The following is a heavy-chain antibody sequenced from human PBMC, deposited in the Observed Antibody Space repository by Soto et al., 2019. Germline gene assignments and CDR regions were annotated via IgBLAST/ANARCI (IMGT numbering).Heavy chain of an antibody. Sequence: SETLSITCAVSGGSISSSNWWSWVSQSLGRGLEWIGNVYHTGDTNFNPSLQSRVTFSVDKSNNQFSLRLTSVTAADTAVYFCAREIVTAGGNNYFDPWGPGTLVTVSS. CDR3: AREIVTAGGNNYFDP. V-gene: IGHV4-4*02. D-gene: IGHD2-21*02. CDR2: VYHTGDT. J-gene: IGHJ5*02. CDR1: GGSISSSNW.